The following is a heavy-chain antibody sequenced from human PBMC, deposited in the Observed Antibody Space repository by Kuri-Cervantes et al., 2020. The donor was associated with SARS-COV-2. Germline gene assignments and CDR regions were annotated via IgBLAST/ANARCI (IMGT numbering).Heavy chain of an antibody. CDR3: AGTSYGSALY. CDR1: GYSISSGYY. V-gene: IGHV4-38-2*02. J-gene: IGHJ4*02. D-gene: IGHD3-10*01. Sequence: GSLRLACTVSGYSISSGYYWGWIRQPPGKGLEWIGSIYHSGSTYYNPSLKSRVTISVDTSKNQFSLKLSSVTAADTAVYYCAGTSYGSALYWGQGTLVTVSS. CDR2: IYHSGST.